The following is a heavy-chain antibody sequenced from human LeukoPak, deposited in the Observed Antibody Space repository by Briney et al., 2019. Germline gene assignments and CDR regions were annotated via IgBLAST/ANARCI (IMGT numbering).Heavy chain of an antibody. V-gene: IGHV1-2*06. D-gene: IGHD5-12*01. Sequence: GASVKVSCKASGYTFTDYYMHWVRQAPGQGLEWMGRINPNSGGSNYAQEFQGRVTMTRDTSISTAYMELNRLRSDDTAVYYCARGSGYDDSPGLHWGQGTLVTVSS. CDR3: ARGSGYDDSPGLH. CDR1: GYTFTDYY. J-gene: IGHJ4*02. CDR2: INPNSGGS.